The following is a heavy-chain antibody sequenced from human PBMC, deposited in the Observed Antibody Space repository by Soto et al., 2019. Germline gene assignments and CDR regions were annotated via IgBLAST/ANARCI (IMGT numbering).Heavy chain of an antibody. CDR1: GGSISSGGYY. CDR2: IYYSGST. Sequence: TLSLTCTVSGGSISSGGYYWSWIRQHPGKGLEWIGYIYYSGSTYYNPSLKSRVTISVDTSKNQFSLKLSSVTAAGTAVYYCARDRPGGMDVWGQGTAVTVSS. J-gene: IGHJ6*02. CDR3: ARDRPGGMDV. V-gene: IGHV4-31*03.